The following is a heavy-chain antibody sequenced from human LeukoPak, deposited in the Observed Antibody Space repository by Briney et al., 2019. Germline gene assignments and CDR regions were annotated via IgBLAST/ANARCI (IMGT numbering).Heavy chain of an antibody. CDR1: GFTLSSYA. CDR3: ATHQMGLPRN. D-gene: IGHD2-15*01. J-gene: IGHJ4*02. V-gene: IGHV3-23*01. Sequence: GGSLRLSCAASGFTLSSYAMSWVRQAPGKGLEWVSAISGGGGSTYYADSVKGRFTISRDNSKNTLYLQMNSLRAEDTAVYYCATHQMGLPRNWGQGTLVTVSS. CDR2: ISGGGGST.